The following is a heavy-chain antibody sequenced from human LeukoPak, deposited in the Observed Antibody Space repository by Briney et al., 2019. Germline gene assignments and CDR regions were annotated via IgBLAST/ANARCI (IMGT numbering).Heavy chain of an antibody. D-gene: IGHD1-7*01. Sequence: PSETLSLTCAVSGSSISSGYYWGWIRQPPGRGPEWIASIYHDGTTYYNPSLRSRVTISVDTSKNQFSLKLYSVTATDTAVYYCATRKGVYNWDSLDYWGQGTLVTVSS. CDR1: GSSISSGYY. V-gene: IGHV4-38-2*01. CDR2: IYHDGTT. CDR3: ATRKGVYNWDSLDY. J-gene: IGHJ4*02.